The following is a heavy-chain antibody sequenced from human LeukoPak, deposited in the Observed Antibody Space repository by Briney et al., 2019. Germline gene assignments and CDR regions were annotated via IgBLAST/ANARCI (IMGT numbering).Heavy chain of an antibody. Sequence: PGGSLRLSCAASGVTFSSYWMHWVRQAPGKGLVWVSRINSDGSSTSYADSVKGRFTISRDNAKNTLYLQMNSLRAEDTAVYYCARVRYDFWSGYDNWFDPCGQGTLVTVSS. CDR1: GVTFSSYW. J-gene: IGHJ5*02. D-gene: IGHD3-3*01. CDR3: ARVRYDFWSGYDNWFDP. CDR2: INSDGSST. V-gene: IGHV3-74*01.